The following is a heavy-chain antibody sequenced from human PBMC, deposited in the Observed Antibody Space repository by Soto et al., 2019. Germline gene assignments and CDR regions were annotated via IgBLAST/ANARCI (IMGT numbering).Heavy chain of an antibody. Sequence: QITLKESGPTLVKPTQTLTLTCTFSGFSLNSPAVGVNWIRQPPGKALEWLALIYWDDDNQYSPSLKSRLTITKDTSKNQVVLTMTNMDPVDTATYYCEHGSGWLSDYWGQGTLVTVSS. CDR3: EHGSGWLSDY. CDR1: GFSLNSPAVG. V-gene: IGHV2-5*02. D-gene: IGHD6-19*01. CDR2: IYWDDDN. J-gene: IGHJ4*02.